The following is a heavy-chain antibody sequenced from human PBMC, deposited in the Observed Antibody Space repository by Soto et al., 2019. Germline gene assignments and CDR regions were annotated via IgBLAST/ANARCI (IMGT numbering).Heavy chain of an antibody. CDR3: ARDGLSSYSSGWYYFDY. V-gene: IGHV1-46*01. CDR2: INPSGGST. D-gene: IGHD6-19*01. J-gene: IGHJ4*02. Sequence: GASVKVSCKASGYTFTSYYMHWVRQAPGQGLEWMGIINPSGGSTSYAQKFQGRVTMTRDTSTSTVYMELSSLRSEDTAVYYCARDGLSSYSSGWYYFDYWGQGTLVTVSS. CDR1: GYTFTSYY.